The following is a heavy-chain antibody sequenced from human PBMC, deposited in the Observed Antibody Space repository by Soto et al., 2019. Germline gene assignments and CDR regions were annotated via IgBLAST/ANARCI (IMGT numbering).Heavy chain of an antibody. Sequence: SETLSLTCTVSGGSICSSSYYWGWIRQPPGKGLEWIGSIYYSGSTYYNPSLKSRVTISVDTSKNQFSLKLSSVTAADTAVYYCASPYYYGSGGDYYGMDVWGQGTTVTVSS. J-gene: IGHJ6*02. CDR2: IYYSGST. D-gene: IGHD3-10*01. CDR3: ASPYYYGSGGDYYGMDV. V-gene: IGHV4-39*01. CDR1: GGSICSSSYY.